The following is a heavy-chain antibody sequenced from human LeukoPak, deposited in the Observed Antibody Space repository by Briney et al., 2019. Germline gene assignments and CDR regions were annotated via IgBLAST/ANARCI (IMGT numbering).Heavy chain of an antibody. V-gene: IGHV4-38-2*02. CDR1: GYSITRGYN. CDR3: ARAEVGDFGF. J-gene: IGHJ4*02. CDR2: IDHSGDT. Sequence: SETLSLTCSVSGYSITRGYNWGWIRQSPGKWLEWIGNIDHSGDTFYNPSLKSRVSISLDSPKNQFSLRLTSMTAPDTAFYFCARAEVGDFGFWGPGILVTVSS. D-gene: IGHD1-26*01.